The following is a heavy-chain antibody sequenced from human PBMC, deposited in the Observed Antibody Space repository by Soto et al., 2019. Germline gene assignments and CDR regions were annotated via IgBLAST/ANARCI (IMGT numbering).Heavy chain of an antibody. CDR2: INPNSGGI. CDR1: GYTFTGYY. Sequence: QVQLVQSGAEVKKPGASVKVSCKASGYTFTGYYMHWVRQAPGQGLEWMGWINPNSGGINYAQKFQGWVTMTRDTSISTAYMELSRLRSDDTAVYYCARERGHGIRAFDIWGQGTMVTVSS. J-gene: IGHJ3*02. CDR3: ARERGHGIRAFDI. D-gene: IGHD3-10*01. V-gene: IGHV1-2*04.